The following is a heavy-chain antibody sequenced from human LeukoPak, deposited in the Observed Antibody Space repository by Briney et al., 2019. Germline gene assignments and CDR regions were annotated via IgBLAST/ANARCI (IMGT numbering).Heavy chain of an antibody. Sequence: SQTLSLTCSVSGGSISSGSYYWSWIRQPAGKGLEWIGRIYTSGSTNYNPSLKSRVTISVDTSKNQFSLKLSSVTAADTAVYYCARHEYNYGSGTYYYYGLDVWGQGTTVTVSS. CDR1: GGSISSGSYY. V-gene: IGHV4-61*02. CDR2: IYTSGST. CDR3: ARHEYNYGSGTYYYYGLDV. J-gene: IGHJ6*02. D-gene: IGHD3-10*01.